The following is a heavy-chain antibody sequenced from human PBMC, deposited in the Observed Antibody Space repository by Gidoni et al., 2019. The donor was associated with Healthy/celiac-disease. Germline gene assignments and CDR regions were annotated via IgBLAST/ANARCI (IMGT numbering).Heavy chain of an antibody. V-gene: IGHV3-33*01. CDR2: IWYDGSNK. D-gene: IGHD5-12*01. CDR1: GFTFSSYG. Sequence: QVQLVESGGGVVQPGRSLRLSCAASGFTFSSYGMHWVRQAPGKGLEWVAVIWYDGSNKYYADSVKGRFTISRDNSKNTLYLQMNSLRAEDTAVYYCAREDQMATINAFDIWGQGTMVTVSS. J-gene: IGHJ3*02. CDR3: AREDQMATINAFDI.